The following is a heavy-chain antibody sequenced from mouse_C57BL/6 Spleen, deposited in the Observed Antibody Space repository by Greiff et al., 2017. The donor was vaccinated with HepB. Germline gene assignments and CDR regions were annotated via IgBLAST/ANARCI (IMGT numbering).Heavy chain of an antibody. Sequence: QVQLQQSGPGLVQPSQSLSITCTVSGFSLTSYGVHWVRQSPGKGLEWLGVIWRGGSTDYNAAFMSRLSITKDNSKSQVFFKMNSLQADDTAIYYCAKNEGLYGSSLYAMDYWGQGTSVTVSS. J-gene: IGHJ4*01. V-gene: IGHV2-5*01. CDR2: IWRGGST. D-gene: IGHD1-1*01. CDR1: GFSLTSYG. CDR3: AKNEGLYGSSLYAMDY.